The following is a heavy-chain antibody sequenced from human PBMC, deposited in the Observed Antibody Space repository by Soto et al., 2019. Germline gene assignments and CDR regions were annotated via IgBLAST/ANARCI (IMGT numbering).Heavy chain of an antibody. V-gene: IGHV1-8*01. D-gene: IGHD1-1*01. CDR3: ARRKERYGPSSLDL. J-gene: IGHJ5*02. Sequence: GASVKVSCKASGFTFITYDFSWVRQAAGQGLEGMGWMKPNNGNAGFAQKFRGRINMTRNTSISTAYLELGSLRSDDSAVYFCARRKERYGPSSLDLWGQGTQVT. CDR1: GFTFITYD. CDR2: MKPNNGNA.